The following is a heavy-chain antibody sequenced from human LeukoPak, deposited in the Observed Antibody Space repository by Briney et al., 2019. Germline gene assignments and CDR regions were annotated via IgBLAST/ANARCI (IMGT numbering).Heavy chain of an antibody. J-gene: IGHJ4*02. Sequence: ASVKVSCKASGYSFADYDINWVRQATGQGLEWLGRINPGSDNTDYAQKFQGRVTMTKDTSISTVYMGLSSLRSEYAAVYYCARNMALDYWGQGSLVTVSS. CDR3: ARNMALDY. CDR2: INPGSDNT. CDR1: GYSFADYD. V-gene: IGHV1-8*01. D-gene: IGHD2/OR15-2a*01.